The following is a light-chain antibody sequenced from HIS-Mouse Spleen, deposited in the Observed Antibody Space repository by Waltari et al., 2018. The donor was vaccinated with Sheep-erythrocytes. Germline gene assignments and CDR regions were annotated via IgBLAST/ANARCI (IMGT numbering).Light chain of an antibody. J-gene: IGLJ2*01. CDR3: QSYDSSLSAVV. CDR2: GTS. V-gene: IGLV1-40*01. CDR1: SSNIGAGYD. Sequence: QSVLTQPPSVSGAPGQRVTISCTGSSSNIGAGYDVHWYQQLPGTAPKLLIYGTSNRPSGGPDRFSGSKSGTSASLTITGRQAEDEADYYCQSYDSSLSAVVFGGGTKLTVL.